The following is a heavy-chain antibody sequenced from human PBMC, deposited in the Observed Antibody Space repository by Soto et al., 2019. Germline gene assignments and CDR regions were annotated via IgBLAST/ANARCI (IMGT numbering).Heavy chain of an antibody. D-gene: IGHD1-26*01. V-gene: IGHV3-30*18. J-gene: IGHJ4*02. CDR3: AKEGQMKVSTSLVH. CDR1: GFTFSSYG. CDR2: ISYEGRNQ. Sequence: GGSLRLSCAASGFTFSSYGMHWVRQPPGKGLEWVAVISYEGRNQYYAESAKGRFTISRDNSKNTLYLQINSLRPEDTAVYYCAKEGQMKVSTSLVHWGPGTLVTVSS.